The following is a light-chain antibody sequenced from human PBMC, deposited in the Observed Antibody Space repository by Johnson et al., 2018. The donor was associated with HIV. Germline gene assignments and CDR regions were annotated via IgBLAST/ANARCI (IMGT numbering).Light chain of an antibody. J-gene: IGLJ1*01. CDR1: SSNIGNNY. CDR2: ENY. CDR3: GTWDSSLSVYV. V-gene: IGLV1-51*02. Sequence: QAVLTRPPSVSAAPGQKVTISCSGSSSNIGNNYVSWYQQLPGTAPKLLIYENYKRPSGIPDRFSGSKSGTSATLGITGLQTGDEADYYCGTWDSSLSVYVFGTGTEVTV.